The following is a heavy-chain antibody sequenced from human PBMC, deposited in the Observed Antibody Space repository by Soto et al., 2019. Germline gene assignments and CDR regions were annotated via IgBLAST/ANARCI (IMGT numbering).Heavy chain of an antibody. J-gene: IGHJ4*02. CDR1: GFIVSGTS. V-gene: IGHV3-53*02. CDR3: ARDNSMLGAPFDY. Sequence: EVFLVETGGGLVQPGGSLRLSCAASGFIVSGTSVSWVRQAPGKGLEWVSLIYADGSTHYTDSVKGRFTISRDTSKNTVSLQMNRLRADDTALYYCARDNSMLGAPFDYWGQGTLVTASS. CDR2: IYADGST. D-gene: IGHD3-10*02.